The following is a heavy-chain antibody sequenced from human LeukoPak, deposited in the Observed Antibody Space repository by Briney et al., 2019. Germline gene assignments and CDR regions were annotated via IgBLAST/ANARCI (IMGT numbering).Heavy chain of an antibody. V-gene: IGHV1-69*01. CDR1: GGTFSSYA. CDR3: AREGEVVIATYFDY. D-gene: IGHD2-21*01. CDR2: IIPIFGTA. Sequence: SVKVSCKASGGTFSSYAISGVRQAPGQGLEWMGGIIPIFGTANYAQKFQGRVTITADESTSTAYMELSSLRSEDTAVYYCAREGEVVIATYFDYWGQGTLVTVSS. J-gene: IGHJ4*02.